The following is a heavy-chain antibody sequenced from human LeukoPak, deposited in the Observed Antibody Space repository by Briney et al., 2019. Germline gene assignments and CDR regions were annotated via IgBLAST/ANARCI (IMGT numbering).Heavy chain of an antibody. CDR1: GGTFSSCA. CDR2: IIPIFGTA. V-gene: IGHV1-69*05. Sequence: SVEVSFKASGGTFSSCAISWVRQAAGQGLEWMGGIIPIFGTANYAQKFQGRVTITTDESTSTAYMELSSLRSEDTAVYYCASASSGYFAFDIWGQGTMVTVSS. J-gene: IGHJ3*02. D-gene: IGHD3-3*01. CDR3: ASASSGYFAFDI.